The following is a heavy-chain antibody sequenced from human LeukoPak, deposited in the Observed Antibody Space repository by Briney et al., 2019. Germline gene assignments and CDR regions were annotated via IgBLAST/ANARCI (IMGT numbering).Heavy chain of an antibody. CDR3: TRLFDNC. Sequence: ASVKVSCKASGYTFINYDINWVRQAPGEGLEWMGWINPRSGEAGYAQRFQGRVTMTRNIAISTAYLELSSLRSEDTAMYYCTRLFDNCWGQGTLVTVSS. D-gene: IGHD3-3*01. J-gene: IGHJ4*02. CDR2: INPRSGEA. CDR1: GYTFINYD. V-gene: IGHV1-8*02.